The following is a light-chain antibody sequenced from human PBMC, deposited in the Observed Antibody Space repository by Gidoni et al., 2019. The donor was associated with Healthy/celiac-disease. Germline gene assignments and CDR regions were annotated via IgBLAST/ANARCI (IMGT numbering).Light chain of an antibody. CDR1: QDISNY. J-gene: IGKJ2*01. CDR2: DAS. Sequence: DIQMTQSPSSLSASVGDRVTITCQASQDISNYLNWYQQKPGKAPKLLIYDASNLETGVPSRFSGSGSGTDFTFTISSLQPEDIATYYCQQYDNLLYMYTFXQXTKLEIK. CDR3: QQYDNLLYMYT. V-gene: IGKV1-33*01.